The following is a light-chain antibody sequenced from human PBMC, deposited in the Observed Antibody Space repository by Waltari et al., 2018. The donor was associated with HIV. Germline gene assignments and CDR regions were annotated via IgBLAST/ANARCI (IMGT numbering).Light chain of an antibody. J-gene: IGLJ2*01. CDR1: RSNIGNNP. CDR2: TNN. V-gene: IGLV1-44*01. CDR3: SSYAGSNNLV. Sequence: QSVMTQPPSASGTPGQSVTISCSGSRSNIGNNPVNWYQQLPGTAPKLLIYTNNQRPSGVPDRFSGSRSGTSASLTVSGLQAEDEADYYCSSYAGSNNLVFGGGTKLTVL.